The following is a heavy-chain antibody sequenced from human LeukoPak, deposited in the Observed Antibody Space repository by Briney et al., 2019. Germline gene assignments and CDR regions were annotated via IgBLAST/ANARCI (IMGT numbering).Heavy chain of an antibody. CDR2: IYHSGST. V-gene: IGHV4-59*08. CDR3: ARHGRWVGPAGY. D-gene: IGHD4-23*01. Sequence: SETLSLTCTVSGGSISNYYWSWIRQPPGKGLEWIGYIYHSGSTNYNPSLKSRVTISVDTSKNQFSLKLSSVTAADTAVYYCARHGRWVGPAGYWGQGTLVTVPS. CDR1: GGSISNYY. J-gene: IGHJ4*02.